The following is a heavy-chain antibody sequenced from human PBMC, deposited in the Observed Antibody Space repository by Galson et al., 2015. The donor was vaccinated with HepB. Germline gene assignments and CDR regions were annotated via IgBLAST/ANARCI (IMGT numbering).Heavy chain of an antibody. CDR1: GFIFSSSA. D-gene: IGHD2-2*01. J-gene: IGHJ4*02. V-gene: IGHV3-73*01. Sequence: SLRLSCAASGFIFSSSAIDWVRQASGKGPEWVGRIRSKANYYATLYVPSLKGRFTISRDDSKNMAYLHMRSLKTEDTAVYYGIRLGDLSGYSSRWGQGTLVTVSS. CDR2: IRSKANYYAT. CDR3: IRLGDLSGYSSR.